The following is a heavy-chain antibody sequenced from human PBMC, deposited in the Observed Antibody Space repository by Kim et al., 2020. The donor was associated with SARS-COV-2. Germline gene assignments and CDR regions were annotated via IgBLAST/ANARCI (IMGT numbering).Heavy chain of an antibody. J-gene: IGHJ6*02. CDR3: ARDLYGMDV. Sequence: GDTYYPGSVKGRFTISRENAKNSLYLQMNSLRAGDTAVYYCARDLYGMDVWGQGTTVTVSS. CDR2: GDT. V-gene: IGHV3-13*01.